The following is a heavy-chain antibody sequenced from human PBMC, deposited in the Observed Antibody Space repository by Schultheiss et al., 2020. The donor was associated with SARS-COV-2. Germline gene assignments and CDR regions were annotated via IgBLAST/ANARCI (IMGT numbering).Heavy chain of an antibody. D-gene: IGHD6-6*01. Sequence: SETLSLTCAVYGGSFSGYYWSWIRQPPGKGLEWIGSIYYSGNTNYNPSLKSRVTISVDTSKNQFSLKLSSVTAADTAVYYCARGGIWSIAARRYMDVWGKGTTVTVS. CDR1: GGSFSGYY. V-gene: IGHV4-59*01. CDR2: IYYSGNT. J-gene: IGHJ6*03. CDR3: ARGGIWSIAARRYMDV.